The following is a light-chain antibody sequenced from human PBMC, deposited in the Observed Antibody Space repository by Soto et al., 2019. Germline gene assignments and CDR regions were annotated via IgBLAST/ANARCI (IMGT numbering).Light chain of an antibody. CDR2: GAS. J-gene: IGKJ1*01. V-gene: IGKV3-20*01. CDR3: QQYGSSPTT. Sequence: EIVLTQSPGTLSLSPGERATLSCRASQRVSSSYLAWYQQKPGQAPRLLIYGASSRATGIPDRFSGSGSGTEFTLTISRLEPEDFAVYYCQQYGSSPTTFGQGTKVEIK. CDR1: QRVSSSY.